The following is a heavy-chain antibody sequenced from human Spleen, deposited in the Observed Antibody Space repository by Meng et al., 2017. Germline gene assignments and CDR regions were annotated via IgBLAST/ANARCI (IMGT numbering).Heavy chain of an antibody. Sequence: GESLKISCAVSGFSFSGYEMNWVRQAPGKGLEWISYINPSGNTIYYADSVKGRFTISRDNAKSSLFLQMNSLRAEDTAVYYCAEGGIVVLNWGQGTLVTVSS. CDR3: AEGGIVVLN. V-gene: IGHV3-48*03. CDR2: INPSGNTI. CDR1: GFSFSGYE. D-gene: IGHD3-16*01. J-gene: IGHJ4*02.